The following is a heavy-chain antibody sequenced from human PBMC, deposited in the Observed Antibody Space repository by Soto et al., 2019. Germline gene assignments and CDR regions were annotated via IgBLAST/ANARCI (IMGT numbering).Heavy chain of an antibody. D-gene: IGHD3-9*01. V-gene: IGHV3-43*01. CDR3: ARNSSDILTGQKRCFAS. CDR1: GFSFEDYT. J-gene: IGHJ4*02. CDR2: ISWDGGIT. Sequence: GESLKISCAAPGFSFEDYTMHWVRQGPGEGPERISLISWDGGITDYSDSVKGRFVSSRDNSKNSLFLEMKTLRSEDADMYFCARNSSDILTGQKRCFASWGQGPLATASS.